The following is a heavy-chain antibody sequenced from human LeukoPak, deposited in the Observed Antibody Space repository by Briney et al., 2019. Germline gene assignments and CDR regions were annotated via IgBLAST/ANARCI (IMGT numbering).Heavy chain of an antibody. CDR3: ARALLAKGDYYYYYMDV. CDR2: INPNSGGT. Sequence: ASVKVSCKASGYTFTSYDINWVRQATGQGLEWMGWINPNSGGTNYAQKFQGRVTMTRDTSISTAYMELSRLRSDDTAVYYCARALLAKGDYYYYYMDVWGKGTTVTVSS. CDR1: GYTFTSYD. V-gene: IGHV1-2*02. J-gene: IGHJ6*03. D-gene: IGHD3-16*01.